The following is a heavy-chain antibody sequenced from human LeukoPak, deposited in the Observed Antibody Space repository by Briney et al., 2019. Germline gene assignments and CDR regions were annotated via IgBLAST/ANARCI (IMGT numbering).Heavy chain of an antibody. D-gene: IGHD4-23*01. CDR3: AREFGNTYYFDY. V-gene: IGHV1-46*01. Sequence: ASVKVSCKAFGYTITRYYIHWVRQAPGQGLEWMGAIDCDGGNTKYAQRFQGRVTMTRDTSTSTVYMELNSLRSEDTAVFYCAREFGNTYYFDYWGQGTLVTVSS. CDR2: IDCDGGNT. J-gene: IGHJ4*02. CDR1: GYTITRYY.